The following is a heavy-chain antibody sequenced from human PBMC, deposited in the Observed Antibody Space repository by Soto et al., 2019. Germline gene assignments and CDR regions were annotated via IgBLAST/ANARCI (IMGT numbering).Heavy chain of an antibody. V-gene: IGHV4-38-2*01. Sequence: SETLSLTCAVSGYSISSGYYWGWLRQPPGKGLEWIGSIYNGGSTYYNPSLNSRVTLSIDMTNNHVSLILNSVTAADTAVYYCARVGPWVPYYYDSSPYTFENWFDPWGQGTLFTVSS. CDR2: IYNGGST. D-gene: IGHD3-22*01. CDR1: GYSISSGYY. J-gene: IGHJ5*02. CDR3: ARVGPWVPYYYDSSPYTFENWFDP.